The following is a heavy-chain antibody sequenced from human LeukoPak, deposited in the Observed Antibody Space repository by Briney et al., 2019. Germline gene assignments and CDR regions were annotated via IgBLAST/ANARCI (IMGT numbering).Heavy chain of an antibody. D-gene: IGHD1-26*01. CDR3: AKPTRGSGSFLIDF. Sequence: GRSLRLSCAASGFTFSSYGMHWARQAPGKGLEWVEVIWNDGSDKYYADSVKGRFTISRDNSKNTLYLQMNSLRAEDTAVYYCAKPTRGSGSFLIDFWGQGTLVTVSS. CDR2: IWNDGSDK. J-gene: IGHJ4*02. CDR1: GFTFSSYG. V-gene: IGHV3-33*06.